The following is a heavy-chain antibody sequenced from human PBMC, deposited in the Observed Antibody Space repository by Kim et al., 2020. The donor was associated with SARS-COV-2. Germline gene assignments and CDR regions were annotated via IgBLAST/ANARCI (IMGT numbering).Heavy chain of an antibody. D-gene: IGHD2-15*01. CDR3: AKDRGDIVVVVAATVFDY. V-gene: IGHV3-23*01. CDR1: GFTFSSYA. Sequence: GGSLRLSCAASGFTFSSYAMSWVRQAPGKGLEWVSAISGSGGSTYYADSVKGRFTISRDNSKNTLYLQMNSLRAEDTAVYYCAKDRGDIVVVVAATVFDYWGQGTLVTVSS. J-gene: IGHJ4*02. CDR2: ISGSGGST.